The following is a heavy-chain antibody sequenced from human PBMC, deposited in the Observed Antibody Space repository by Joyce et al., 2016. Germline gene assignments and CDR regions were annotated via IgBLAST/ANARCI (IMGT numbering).Heavy chain of an antibody. J-gene: IGHJ4*02. D-gene: IGHD3-3*01. CDR3: ARGNGDFWSGYYNYFDY. CDR1: GGSISSGEYY. CDR2: IYFSGST. Sequence: QVQLQESGPGLVKPSQTLSLTCTVSGGSISSGEYYWGWVRQSPGKGLEWIGYIYFSGSTHRNTSLKSRLTISADTSKNQFSLKVRSVTAADTAVYYCARGNGDFWSGYYNYFDYWGQGILVTVSS. V-gene: IGHV4-30-4*01.